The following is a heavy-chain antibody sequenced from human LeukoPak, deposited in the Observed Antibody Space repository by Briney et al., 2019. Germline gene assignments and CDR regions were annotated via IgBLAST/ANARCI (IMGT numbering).Heavy chain of an antibody. J-gene: IGHJ3*02. D-gene: IGHD3-22*01. CDR2: ISFDGSNK. Sequence: GGSLRLSCAASGFTFSSYAMHWVRQAPGKGLEWVAVISFDGSNKYYADSVKGRFTFSRDNSKNTLYLQMNSLRAEDTAVYYCAKTGAIGITMIVADAFDIWGQGTMVTVSS. CDR3: AKTGAIGITMIVADAFDI. CDR1: GFTFSSYA. V-gene: IGHV3-30*04.